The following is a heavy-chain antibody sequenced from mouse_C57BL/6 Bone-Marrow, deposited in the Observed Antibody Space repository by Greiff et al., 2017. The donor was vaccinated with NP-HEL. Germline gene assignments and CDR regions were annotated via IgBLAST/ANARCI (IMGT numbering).Heavy chain of an antibody. V-gene: IGHV14-1*01. CDR3: TTRFLRSGYWYFDD. J-gene: IGHJ1*03. CDR1: GFTFKDYY. Sequence: EVQLQQSGAELVRPGASVKLSCTASGFTFKDYYMHWVKQRPEQGLEWIGRIDPEDGATEYAPKFQGKATMTADTASNTAYLQLSSLTSEDTAVDYCTTRFLRSGYWYFDDWGTGTTVTVSS. D-gene: IGHD1-1*01. CDR2: IDPEDGAT.